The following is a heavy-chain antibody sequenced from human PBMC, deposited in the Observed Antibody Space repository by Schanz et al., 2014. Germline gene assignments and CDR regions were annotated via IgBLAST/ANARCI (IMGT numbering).Heavy chain of an antibody. CDR1: GFTFITYT. V-gene: IGHV3-15*02. CDR3: STARTTVDYDAIGL. Sequence: EVQLVESGGALEQPGGSLRLSCAASGFTFITYTMNWVRQTPGKGLEWVVRIKSKVDGGTTDNAAPVQGRFTISRDDSKNTLHLQMNRLRPEDTAMYYCSTARTTVDYDAIGLWGQGTMVTVSS. CDR2: IKSKVDGGTT. D-gene: IGHD4-17*01. J-gene: IGHJ3*01.